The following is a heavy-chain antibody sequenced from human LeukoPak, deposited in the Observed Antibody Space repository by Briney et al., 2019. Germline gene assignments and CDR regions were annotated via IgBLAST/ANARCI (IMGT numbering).Heavy chain of an antibody. J-gene: IGHJ5*02. CDR2: IYYSGST. Sequence: SETLSLTCTVSGGSISSSSYYWGWIRQPPGKGLEWIGSIYYSGSTYYNPSLKSRVTIPVDTSKNLFSLKLSSVTAADTAVYYCARSPGGALNWFDPWGQGTLVTVSS. CDR1: GGSISSSSYY. D-gene: IGHD1-1*01. CDR3: ARSPGGALNWFDP. V-gene: IGHV4-39*01.